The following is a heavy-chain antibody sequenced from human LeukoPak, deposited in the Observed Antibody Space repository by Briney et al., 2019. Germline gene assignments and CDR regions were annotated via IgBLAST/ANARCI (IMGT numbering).Heavy chain of an antibody. CDR3: ARSAYYYDGSDYYYFDY. D-gene: IGHD3-22*01. Sequence: SETLSLTCTVPGGXISSSYWSWIRQPPGKGLEWIGYIYYSASTNYNPSLKSRVTISVDTSKNQFSLKLSSMTAADTAVYYCARSAYYYDGSDYYYFDYWGQGTLVTVSS. V-gene: IGHV4-59*01. CDR1: GGXISSSY. CDR2: IYYSAST. J-gene: IGHJ4*02.